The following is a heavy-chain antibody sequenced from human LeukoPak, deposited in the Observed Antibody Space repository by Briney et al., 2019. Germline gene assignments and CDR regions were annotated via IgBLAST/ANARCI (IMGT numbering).Heavy chain of an antibody. D-gene: IGHD6-13*01. J-gene: IGHJ6*03. CDR2: ISSSGSTI. V-gene: IGHV3-11*01. CDR3: ARDLGSSSWYTSYYYYYYMDV. CDR1: GFTFSDYY. Sequence: GGSLRLSCAASGFTFSDYYMSWIRQAPGKGLEWVSYISSSGSTIYYAESVKGRFTISRDNAKNSLYLQMNSLRAEDTAVYYCARDLGSSSWYTSYYYYYYMDVWGKGTTVTVSS.